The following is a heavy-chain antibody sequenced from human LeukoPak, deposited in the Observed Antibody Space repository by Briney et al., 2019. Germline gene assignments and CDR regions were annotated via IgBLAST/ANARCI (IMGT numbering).Heavy chain of an antibody. Sequence: PSETLSLTCTVSGGSISSYYWSWIRQPAGKGLESIGHISTSGSTNYNPSLKSRVTMSVDTSKNQFSLKLSSVTAADTAVYFCARVGLAVADSWFDPWGQGTLVTVSS. J-gene: IGHJ5*02. D-gene: IGHD6-19*01. CDR2: ISTSGST. CDR1: GGSISSYY. CDR3: ARVGLAVADSWFDP. V-gene: IGHV4-4*07.